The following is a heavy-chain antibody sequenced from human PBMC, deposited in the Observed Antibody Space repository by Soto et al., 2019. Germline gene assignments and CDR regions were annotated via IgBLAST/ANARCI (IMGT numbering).Heavy chain of an antibody. CDR3: ARTLDSYYDFWSGYSNWFDP. CDR2: INAGNGNT. J-gene: IGHJ5*02. V-gene: IGHV1-3*01. D-gene: IGHD3-3*01. CDR1: GYTFTSYA. Sequence: ASVKVSCKASGYTFTSYAMHWVRQAPGQRLEWMGWINAGNGNTKYSQKFQGRVTITRDTSASTAYMELSSLRSEDTAVYYCARTLDSYYDFWSGYSNWFDPWGQGTLVTVSS.